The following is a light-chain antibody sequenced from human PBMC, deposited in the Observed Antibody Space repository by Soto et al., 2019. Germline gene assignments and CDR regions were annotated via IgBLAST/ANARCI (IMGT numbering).Light chain of an antibody. CDR2: AAS. CDR3: QQSYVTPPG. V-gene: IGKV1-39*01. J-gene: IGKJ2*03. Sequence: DIQMTQSPSSLSSSVGDTVTITCRASQSITNYLNWYQQNPGKAPKLLIYAASSLQSGVPSRFSGSGSGTDFTLTISSLQPEESATYYCQQSYVTPPGFGQGTKLEIK. CDR1: QSITNY.